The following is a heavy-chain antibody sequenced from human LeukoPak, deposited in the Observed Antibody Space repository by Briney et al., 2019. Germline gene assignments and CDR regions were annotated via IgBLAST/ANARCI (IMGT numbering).Heavy chain of an antibody. V-gene: IGHV4-30-2*01. Sequence: PSQTLSLTCAVSGGSISSGGYSWSWIRQPPGKGLEWIGYIYHSGSTYYNPSLKSRVTISVDRSKNQFSLKLSSVTAADTAVYYCARGYCSSTSCYGFDYWGQGTLGTVSS. J-gene: IGHJ4*02. CDR2: IYHSGST. D-gene: IGHD2-2*01. CDR1: GGSISSGGYS. CDR3: ARGYCSSTSCYGFDY.